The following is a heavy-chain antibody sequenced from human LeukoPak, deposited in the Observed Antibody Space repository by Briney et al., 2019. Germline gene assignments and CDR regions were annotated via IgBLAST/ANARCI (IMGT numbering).Heavy chain of an antibody. CDR2: INPNSGGT. CDR1: GYTLTGYY. D-gene: IGHD6-13*01. J-gene: IGHJ4*02. CDR3: ARVYGSSWYGIDY. V-gene: IGHV1-2*02. Sequence: ASVKVSRKASGYTLTGYYMHWVRQAPGLGLEWMGWINPNSGGTNYAQKFQGRVTMTRDTSISTAYMELSRLRSDDTAVYYCARVYGSSWYGIDYWGQGTLVTVSS.